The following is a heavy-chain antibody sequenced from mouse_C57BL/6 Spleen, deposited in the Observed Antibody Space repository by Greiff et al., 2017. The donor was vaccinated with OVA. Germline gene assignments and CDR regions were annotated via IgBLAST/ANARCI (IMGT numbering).Heavy chain of an antibody. V-gene: IGHV1-80*01. CDR2: IYPGDGDT. J-gene: IGHJ2*01. Sequence: QVQLQQSGAELVKPGASVKISCKASGYAFSSYWMNWVKQRPGKGLEWIGQIYPGDGDTNYNGKFKGKATLTADKSSSTAYMQLSSLTSEDSAVYFCARSGGVVAPYYFDYWGQGTTLTVSS. D-gene: IGHD1-1*01. CDR3: ARSGGVVAPYYFDY. CDR1: GYAFSSYW.